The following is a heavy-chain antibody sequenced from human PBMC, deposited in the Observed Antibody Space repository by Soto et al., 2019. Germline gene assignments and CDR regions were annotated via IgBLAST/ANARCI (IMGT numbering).Heavy chain of an antibody. Sequence: ASVKVSCKASGYSFTAYCVHWVRQAPGQGLEWMGWINPNSGGTNYAQRFQGRVAMTTDTSTNTAYMELNSLKSDDTAVYYCAKGSLDYSDSGTYLPFDYWGQGTPVTVSS. CDR2: INPNSGGT. J-gene: IGHJ4*02. V-gene: IGHV1-2*02. CDR3: AKGSLDYSDSGTYLPFDY. D-gene: IGHD3-22*01. CDR1: GYSFTAYC.